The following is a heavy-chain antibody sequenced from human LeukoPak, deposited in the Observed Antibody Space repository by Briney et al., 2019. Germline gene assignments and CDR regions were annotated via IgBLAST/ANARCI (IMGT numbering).Heavy chain of an antibody. D-gene: IGHD3-22*01. CDR3: AARRGGYYDSSGYYYPFDY. CDR2: IGGSGGST. CDR1: GFTFSSYA. J-gene: IGHJ4*02. Sequence: GGSLRLSCAASGFTFSSYAMSWVRQPPGKGLEWVSAIGGSGGSTYYADSVKGRFTISRDNAKNSLYLQMNSLRAEDTAVYYCAARRGGYYDSSGYYYPFDYWGQGTLVTVSS. V-gene: IGHV3-23*01.